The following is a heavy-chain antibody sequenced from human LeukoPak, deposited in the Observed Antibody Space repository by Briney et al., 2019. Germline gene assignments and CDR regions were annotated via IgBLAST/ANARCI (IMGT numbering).Heavy chain of an antibody. CDR1: GGSISSSSYY. D-gene: IGHD2-15*01. J-gene: IGHJ3*02. CDR3: ARDCSGGSCYLVAFDI. Sequence: SETLSLTCTVSGGSISSSSYYWGWIRQPPGKGLGWIGSIYYSGSTYYNPSLKSRVTISVDTSKNQFSLKLSSVTAADTAVYYCARDCSGGSCYLVAFDIWGQGTMVTVSS. V-gene: IGHV4-39*07. CDR2: IYYSGST.